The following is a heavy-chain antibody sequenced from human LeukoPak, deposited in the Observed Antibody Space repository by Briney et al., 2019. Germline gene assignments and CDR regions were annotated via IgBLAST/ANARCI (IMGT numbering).Heavy chain of an antibody. CDR2: IIPILGIA. CDR1: GGTFSSYT. CDR3: ATTSLVGIVGAGGAFDI. J-gene: IGHJ3*02. Sequence: SVKVSCKASGGTFSSYTISWVRQAPGQELEWMGRIIPILGIANCAQKFQGRVTITADKSTSTAYMELSSLRSEDTAVYYCATTSLVGIVGAGGAFDIWGQGTMVTVSS. V-gene: IGHV1-69*02. D-gene: IGHD1-26*01.